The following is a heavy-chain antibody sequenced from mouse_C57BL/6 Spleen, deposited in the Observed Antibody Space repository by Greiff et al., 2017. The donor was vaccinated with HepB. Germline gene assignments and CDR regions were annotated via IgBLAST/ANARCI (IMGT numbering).Heavy chain of an antibody. CDR1: GYAFSSSW. CDR2: IYPGDGDT. V-gene: IGHV1-82*01. D-gene: IGHD2-5*01. J-gene: IGHJ1*03. Sequence: VKLVESGPELVKPGASVKISCKASGYAFSSSWMNWVKQRPGKGLEWIGRIYPGDGDTNYNGKFKGKATLTADKSSSTAYMQLSSLTSEDSAVYFCARSLYSNFLWYFDVWGTGTTVTVSS. CDR3: ARSLYSNFLWYFDV.